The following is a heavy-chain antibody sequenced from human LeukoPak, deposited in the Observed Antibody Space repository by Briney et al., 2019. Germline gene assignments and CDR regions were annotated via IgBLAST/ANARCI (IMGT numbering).Heavy chain of an antibody. Sequence: GESLKISCKGSGYSFTSYWIGWVRQLPGKGLEWMGIIYPGDSDTRYSPSFQGQVTISADKSISTAYLQWSSLKASDTAMYYCARRGYSYGSEGGDAFDIWGQGTMVTVSS. V-gene: IGHV5-51*01. CDR2: IYPGDSDT. J-gene: IGHJ3*02. CDR1: GYSFTSYW. D-gene: IGHD5-18*01. CDR3: ARRGYSYGSEGGDAFDI.